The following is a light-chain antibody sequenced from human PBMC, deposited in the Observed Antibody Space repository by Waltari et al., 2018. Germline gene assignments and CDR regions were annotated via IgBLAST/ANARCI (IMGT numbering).Light chain of an antibody. CDR2: GAS. V-gene: IGKV3-20*01. CDR3: HQYGTSPFT. CDR1: QSVSSNY. Sequence: EMVLTQTPGTLSLSPGETATLSCRASQSVSSNYFAWYQQKPGLAPRLLIYGASSRATGIPDRFSGSGSGTDFTLTISRLEPEDFAVYYCHQYGTSPFTFGPGTKV. J-gene: IGKJ3*01.